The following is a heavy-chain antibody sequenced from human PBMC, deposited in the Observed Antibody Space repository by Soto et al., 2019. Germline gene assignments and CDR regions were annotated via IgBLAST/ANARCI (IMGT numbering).Heavy chain of an antibody. CDR1: GGSFSGYY. J-gene: IGHJ6*02. Sequence: SETLSLTCAVYGGSFSGYYWSWIRQPLGKGLEWIGEINHSGSTNYNPSLKSRVTISVDTSKNQFSLKLSSVTAADTAVYYCARGNYYDSSGYYYGDYYYYGMDVWGQGTTVTVSS. CDR2: INHSGST. D-gene: IGHD3-22*01. V-gene: IGHV4-34*01. CDR3: ARGNYYDSSGYYYGDYYYYGMDV.